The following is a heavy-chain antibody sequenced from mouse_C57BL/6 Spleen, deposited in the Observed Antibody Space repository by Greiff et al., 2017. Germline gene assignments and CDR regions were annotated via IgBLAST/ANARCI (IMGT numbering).Heavy chain of an antibody. Sequence: EVHLVESGEGLVKPGGSLKLSCAASGFTFSSYAMSWVRQTPEKRLEWVAYISSGGDYIYYADTVKGRFTISRDNARNTLYLQMSSLKSEDTAMYYCTRDSVENHAMDYRGQGTSVTVSS. CDR2: ISSGGDYI. J-gene: IGHJ4*01. CDR3: TRDSVENHAMDY. V-gene: IGHV5-9-1*02. CDR1: GFTFSSYA.